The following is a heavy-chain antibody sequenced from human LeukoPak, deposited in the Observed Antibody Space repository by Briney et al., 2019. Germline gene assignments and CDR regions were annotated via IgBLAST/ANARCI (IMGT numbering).Heavy chain of an antibody. Sequence: ASVKVSCKASGGTFSSYAISWVRQAPGQGLEWMGWINPNSGGTNYAQKFQGRVTMTRDTSISTAYMELSRLRSDDTAVYYCARDVKVGATDFDYWGQGTLVTVSS. CDR1: GGTFSSYA. D-gene: IGHD1-26*01. CDR3: ARDVKVGATDFDY. J-gene: IGHJ4*02. CDR2: INPNSGGT. V-gene: IGHV1-2*02.